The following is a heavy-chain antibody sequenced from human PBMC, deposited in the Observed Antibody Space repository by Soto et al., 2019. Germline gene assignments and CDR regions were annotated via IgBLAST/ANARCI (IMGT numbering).Heavy chain of an antibody. D-gene: IGHD6-13*01. V-gene: IGHV1-69*13. CDR3: ARLSPVSVYSSSWFYYFDY. CDR2: IIPIFGTA. CDR1: GGTFSSYA. Sequence: GASVKVSCKASGGTFSSYAISWVRQAPGQGLEWMGGIIPIFGTANYAQKFQGRVTITADESTSTAYMELSSLRSEDTALYYCARLSPVSVYSSSWFYYFDYWGQGTLVTVSS. J-gene: IGHJ4*02.